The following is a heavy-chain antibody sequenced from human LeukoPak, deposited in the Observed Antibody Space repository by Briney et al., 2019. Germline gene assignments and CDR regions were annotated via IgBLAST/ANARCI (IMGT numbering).Heavy chain of an antibody. J-gene: IGHJ4*02. CDR2: INPNTGAT. V-gene: IGHV1-2*02. Sequence: ASVTVSFKSSVYTLTVYYLHWVRQAPGQGREWMGWINPNTGATHSAQKFQGRITMTRDTSISTAYMDLSRLRSDDTAVYYCARDRVGSGWPRPYYFEVWGQGTLVTVSS. CDR3: ARDRVGSGWPRPYYFEV. CDR1: VYTLTVYY. D-gene: IGHD6-19*01.